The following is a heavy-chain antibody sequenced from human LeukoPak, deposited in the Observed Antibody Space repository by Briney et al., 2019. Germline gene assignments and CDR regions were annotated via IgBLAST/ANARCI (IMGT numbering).Heavy chain of an antibody. CDR1: GGSISSYY. J-gene: IGHJ4*02. V-gene: IGHV4-59*08. Sequence: SETLSLTCTVSGGSISSYYWSWIRQPPGKGLEWIGYIFYSGSTSYNPSLKSRVTISVDTSKNQFSLKLSSVTAADTAVYYCARRITSSGWYRDDYWGQGTLFTVSS. CDR2: IFYSGST. D-gene: IGHD6-19*01. CDR3: ARRITSSGWYRDDY.